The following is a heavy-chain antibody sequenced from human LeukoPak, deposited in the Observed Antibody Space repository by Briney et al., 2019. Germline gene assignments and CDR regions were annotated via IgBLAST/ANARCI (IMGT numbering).Heavy chain of an antibody. Sequence: SQTLSLTCTVSGGSISSGDYYWNWIRQPPGQGLEWSGNTYYSGSTYYNPSLKGQVTIPVDNSKNQFSRNLSSGTAADTAVYYCARAKVLRFLEWLYVDYWGQGTLVSVPS. D-gene: IGHD3-3*01. V-gene: IGHV4-30-4*08. CDR3: ARAKVLRFLEWLYVDY. CDR1: GGSISSGDYY. CDR2: TYYSGST. J-gene: IGHJ4*02.